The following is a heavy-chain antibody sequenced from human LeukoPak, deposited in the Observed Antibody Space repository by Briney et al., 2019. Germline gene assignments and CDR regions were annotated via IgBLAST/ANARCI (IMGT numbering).Heavy chain of an antibody. CDR1: GFTFSSYA. CDR3: ARSHSYDFWSGYYLEKTFFDY. D-gene: IGHD3-3*01. J-gene: IGHJ4*02. CDR2: ISGSGGST. V-gene: IGHV3-23*01. Sequence: PGGSLRLSCAASGFTFSSYAMSWVRQAPGKGLEWVSAISGSGGSTYYADSVKGRFTISRDNSKNTLYLQMNSLRAEDTAVYYCARSHSYDFWSGYYLEKTFFDYWGQGTLVTVSS.